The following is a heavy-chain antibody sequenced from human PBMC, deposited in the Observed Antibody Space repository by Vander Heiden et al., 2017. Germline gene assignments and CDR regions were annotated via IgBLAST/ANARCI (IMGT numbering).Heavy chain of an antibody. Sequence: EVQLLESGGGLVQPGGSLRLSCAASGFTFSSYAMGWVRQAPGKGLEWVSAISGSGGSTYYADSVKGRFTISRDNSKNTLYLQMNSLRAEDTAVYYCAKRTFLEWSISYYYYGMDVWGQGTTVTVSS. D-gene: IGHD3-3*02. CDR1: GFTFSSYA. J-gene: IGHJ6*02. CDR3: AKRTFLEWSISYYYYGMDV. CDR2: ISGSGGST. V-gene: IGHV3-23*01.